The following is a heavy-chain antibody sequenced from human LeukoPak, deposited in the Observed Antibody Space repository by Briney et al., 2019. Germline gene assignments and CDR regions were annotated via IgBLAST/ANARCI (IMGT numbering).Heavy chain of an antibody. CDR1: GGSISSYY. CDR2: IYHSGST. J-gene: IGHJ4*02. CDR3: ASHNYYDSSNFDY. V-gene: IGHV4-59*08. Sequence: SETLSLTCTVSGGSISSYYWSWIRQPPGKGLEWIGSIYHSGSTYYNPSLKSRVTISVDTSKNQFSLKLSSVTAADTAVYYCASHNYYDSSNFDYWGQGTLVTVSS. D-gene: IGHD3-22*01.